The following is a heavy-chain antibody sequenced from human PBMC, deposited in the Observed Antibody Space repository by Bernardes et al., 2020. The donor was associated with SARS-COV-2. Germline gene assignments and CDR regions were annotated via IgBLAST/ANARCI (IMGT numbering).Heavy chain of an antibody. CDR3: AQNSGSGDYFDY. CDR2: TYSDGTT. Sequence: GGSLRLSCADSGFTVSSNFMNWVRQAPGKGLEWVSVTYSDGTTYYADSVKGRFTIPRDSSKNTLDLQMNSLRAEDTAVYYCAQNSGSGDYFDYWGQGTLVTVSS. CDR1: GFTVSSNF. V-gene: IGHV3-66*01. J-gene: IGHJ4*02. D-gene: IGHD3-10*01.